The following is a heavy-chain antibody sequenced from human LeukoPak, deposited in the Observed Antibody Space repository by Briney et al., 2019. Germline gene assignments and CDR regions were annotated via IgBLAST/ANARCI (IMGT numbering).Heavy chain of an antibody. CDR2: ISGSGGST. V-gene: IGHV3-23*01. CDR1: GFPFSSHA. CDR3: AKVLRAVAGTRGGFDP. Sequence: GGSLRLSCAASGFPFSSHAMSWVRQPPGKGLEWVSAISGSGGSTYYADSVKGRFTISRDNSKNTLYLQMNSLRAEDTAVYYCAKVLRAVAGTRGGFDPWGQGTLVTVSS. J-gene: IGHJ5*02. D-gene: IGHD6-19*01.